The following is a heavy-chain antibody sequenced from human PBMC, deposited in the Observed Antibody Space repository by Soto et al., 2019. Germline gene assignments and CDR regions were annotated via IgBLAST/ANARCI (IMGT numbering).Heavy chain of an antibody. CDR3: ARSSPVVTDV. Sequence: QVQLQESGPGLVKPSQTLSLTCTVSGGSISSGDYSWSWIRQPPGKGLEWIGYIYYSGSTYYNPSLKSRDAISVDTSKNQFSLKLSSVTSADTALYYCARSSPVVTDVWGQGTTVTVSS. CDR1: GGSISSGDYS. V-gene: IGHV4-30-4*01. J-gene: IGHJ6*02. CDR2: IYYSGST. D-gene: IGHD5-18*01.